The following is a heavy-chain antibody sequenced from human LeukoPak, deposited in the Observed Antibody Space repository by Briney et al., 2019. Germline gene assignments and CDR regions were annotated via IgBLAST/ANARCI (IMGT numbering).Heavy chain of an antibody. J-gene: IGHJ5*02. D-gene: IGHD3-22*01. CDR1: GDSISSSSYY. Sequence: SETLSLTCTVSGDSISSSSYYWGWIRQPPGKGLEWIGSIYYSGTTYYNPSLKSRVTISVDTSKNQFSLKLSSVTAADTAVYYCARGDSSGLNWFDPWGQGTLVTVSS. V-gene: IGHV4-39*07. CDR2: IYYSGTT. CDR3: ARGDSSGLNWFDP.